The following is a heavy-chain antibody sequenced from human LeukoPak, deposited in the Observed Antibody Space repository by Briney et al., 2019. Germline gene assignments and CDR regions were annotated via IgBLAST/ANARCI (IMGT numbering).Heavy chain of an antibody. CDR3: ARDFARYDFWSGDYYYYGMDV. CDR2: INPSGGST. D-gene: IGHD3-3*01. CDR1: GYTFTSYY. J-gene: IGHJ6*02. V-gene: IGHV1-46*01. Sequence: ASVKVSCKASGYTFTSYYMHWVRQAPGQGLEWVGIINPSGGSTSYAQKFQGRVTMTRDTSTSTVYMELSSLRSEDTAVYYCARDFARYDFWSGDYYYYGMDVWGQGTTVTVSS.